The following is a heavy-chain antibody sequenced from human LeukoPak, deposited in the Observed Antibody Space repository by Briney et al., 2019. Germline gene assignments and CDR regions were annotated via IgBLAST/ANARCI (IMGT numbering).Heavy chain of an antibody. Sequence: PGGSLRLSCAASGFTFSSYGMHWVRQAPGKGLEWVAVIWYDGSNKYYADSVKGRFTISRDNSKNTLYLQMNSLRAEDTAVYYCARPNRGGYCSSASCNVYYYGMDVWGQGTTVTVSS. CDR1: GFTFSSYG. J-gene: IGHJ6*02. CDR2: IWYDGSNK. D-gene: IGHD2-2*01. V-gene: IGHV3-33*01. CDR3: ARPNRGGYCSSASCNVYYYGMDV.